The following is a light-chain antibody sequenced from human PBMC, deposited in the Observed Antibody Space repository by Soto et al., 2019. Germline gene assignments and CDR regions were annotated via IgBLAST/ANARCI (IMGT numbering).Light chain of an antibody. V-gene: IGLV1-40*01. CDR3: QSYDSSLRAVV. CDR2: GVL. Sequence: QPVLTQPPSVSGAPGQRVTISCTGSSSNIGARYDVHWYQQLPGTAPQLLISGVLNRPSGVPDRFSGSKSGTSASLAITGLQAEDEADYYCQSYDSSLRAVVFGGGTKLTVL. J-gene: IGLJ2*01. CDR1: SSNIGARYD.